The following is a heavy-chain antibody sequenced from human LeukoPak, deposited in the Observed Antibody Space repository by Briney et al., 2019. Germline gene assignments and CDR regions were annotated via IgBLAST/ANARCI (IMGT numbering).Heavy chain of an antibody. CDR2: IYYSGST. V-gene: IGHV4-59*08. CDR1: GGSISSYY. J-gene: IGHJ4*02. D-gene: IGHD6-13*01. CDR3: ARRAPSLDYFDY. Sequence: PSETLSLTCTVSGGSISSYYWSWIRQPPGKGLECIGYIYYSGSTNYNPSLKSRVTISVDTSKNQFSLKLSSVTAADTALYFCARRAPSLDYFDYWGQGTLVTVSS.